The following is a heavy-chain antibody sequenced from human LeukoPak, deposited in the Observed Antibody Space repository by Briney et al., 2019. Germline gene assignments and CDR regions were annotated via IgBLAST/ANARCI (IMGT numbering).Heavy chain of an antibody. CDR2: IKQDGSEK. D-gene: IGHD5-18*01. CDR3: TRTRIPLYYFDY. J-gene: IGHJ4*02. Sequence: GGSLRLSCAVSGFTFSSYSMNWVRQAPGKGLEWVANIKQDGSEKYYVDSVKGRFTISRDNAKNSLYLQMNSLRAEDTAVYYCTRTRIPLYYFDYWGQGTLVTVSS. CDR1: GFTFSSYS. V-gene: IGHV3-7*01.